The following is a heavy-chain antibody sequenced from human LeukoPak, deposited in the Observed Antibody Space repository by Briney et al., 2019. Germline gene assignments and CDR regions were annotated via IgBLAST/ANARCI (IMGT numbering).Heavy chain of an antibody. CDR1: GFTFSDYY. V-gene: IGHV3-11*01. CDR2: ISSSGSTI. CDR3: ARHSIASDGARLFDY. Sequence: PGGSLRLSCAASGFTFSDYYMSWIRQAPGEGLEWVSYISSSGSTIYYADSVKGRFTISMDNAKNPLYLQMNSLSAEDTAVYYCARHSIASDGARLFDYWGRGTLVTVSS. J-gene: IGHJ4*02. D-gene: IGHD2-21*01.